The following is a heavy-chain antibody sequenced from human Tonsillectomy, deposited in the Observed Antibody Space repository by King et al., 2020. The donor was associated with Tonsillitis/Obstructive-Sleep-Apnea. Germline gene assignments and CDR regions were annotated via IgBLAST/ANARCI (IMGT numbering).Heavy chain of an antibody. CDR1: GFTFSFYA. CDR2: INSYGRTT. Sequence: VQLVESGGGLVQPGGSLRLSCSASGFTFSFYAMHWVRQAPGKGLEYVSVINSYGRTTYYAHSVKGRFTISRDNSKNTLYLHMNSLRAEDRAVYYSVKGRYNNPRHNSKNTLYLTVSNQRDEDTAGYNCVKDRGGEYVNYYSVLDMWGRGTRVTVS. CDR3: VKGRYNNPRHNSKNTLYLTVSNQRDEDTAGYNCVKDRGGEYVNYYSVLDM. D-gene: IGHD1-1*01. V-gene: IGHV3-64D*06. J-gene: IGHJ3*02.